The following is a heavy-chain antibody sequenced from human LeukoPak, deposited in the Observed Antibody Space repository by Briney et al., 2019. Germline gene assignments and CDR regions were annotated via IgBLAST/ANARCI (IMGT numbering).Heavy chain of an antibody. D-gene: IGHD7-27*01. CDR2: IYHSGST. CDR3: ASRKLGNDY. J-gene: IGHJ4*02. CDR1: GYSISSGYY. Sequence: SETLSLTCTVSGYSISSGYYWGWIRQPPGKGLEWIGSIYHSGSTYYNPSLKSRVTISVDTSKNQFSLKLISVTAADTAVYYCASRKLGNDYWGQGTLVTVSS. V-gene: IGHV4-38-2*02.